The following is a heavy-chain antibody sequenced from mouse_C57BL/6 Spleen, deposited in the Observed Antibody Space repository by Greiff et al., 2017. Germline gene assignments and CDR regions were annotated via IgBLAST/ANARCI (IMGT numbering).Heavy chain of an antibody. Sequence: VQLQQSGPVLVKPGASVKMSCKASGYTFTDYYMNWVKQSHGKSLEWIGVINPYNGGTSYNQKFKGKATLTVDKSSRTAYMELNSLTTEDSAVYYCARGRDPFDYWGQGTTLTVSS. CDR1: GYTFTDYY. D-gene: IGHD3-3*01. V-gene: IGHV1-19*01. CDR3: ARGRDPFDY. J-gene: IGHJ2*01. CDR2: INPYNGGT.